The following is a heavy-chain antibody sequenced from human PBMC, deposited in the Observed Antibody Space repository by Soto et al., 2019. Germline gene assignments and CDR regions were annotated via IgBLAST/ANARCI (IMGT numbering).Heavy chain of an antibody. CDR1: GYTFTGYY. V-gene: IGHV1-2*02. CDR2: INPNSGDA. J-gene: IGHJ6*02. Sequence: ASVKVSCKASGYTFTGYYMHWVRQAPGQGFEWMGWINPNSGDAKYAQKFQGRVTMTRDTSISTAYMDLSRLRSDDTAVYYCARDRLTIFGVVNYYYGMDVWGQGTTVTVSS. CDR3: ARDRLTIFGVVNYYYGMDV. D-gene: IGHD3-3*01.